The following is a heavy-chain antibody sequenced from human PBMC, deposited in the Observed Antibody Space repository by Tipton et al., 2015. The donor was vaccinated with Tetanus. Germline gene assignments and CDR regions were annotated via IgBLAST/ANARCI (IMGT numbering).Heavy chain of an antibody. CDR1: GYTFTSYA. V-gene: IGHV1-3*01. D-gene: IGHD3-3*01. Sequence: QSGAEVKKPGASVKVSCKASGYTFTSYAMHWVRQAPGQRLEWMGWINAGNGNTKYSQKFQGRVTITRDTSASTAYMELSSLRSEDTAVYYCARWDERSGYFDCWGQGTLVTVAS. J-gene: IGHJ4*02. CDR2: INAGNGNT. CDR3: ARWDERSGYFDC.